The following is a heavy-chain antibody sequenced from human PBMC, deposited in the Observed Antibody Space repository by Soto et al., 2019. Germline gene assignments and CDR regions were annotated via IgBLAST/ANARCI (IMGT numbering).Heavy chain of an antibody. D-gene: IGHD5-12*01. CDR3: AGDVGRYSYSVEAYY. CDR1: GGTFSSYT. J-gene: IGHJ4*02. V-gene: IGHV1-69*02. CDR2: IIPILGIA. Sequence: QVQLVQSGAEVKKPGSSVKVSCKASGGTFSSYTICWVLQAPGQGLEWMGRIIPILGIANYAQTFQGRVAVTADKSMGQAYSDVRRLRYDDMAGYFFAGDVGRYSYSVEAYYWGEGTLVTVSS.